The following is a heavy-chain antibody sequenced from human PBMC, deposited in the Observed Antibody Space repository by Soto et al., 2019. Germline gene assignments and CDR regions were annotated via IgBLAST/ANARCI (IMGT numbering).Heavy chain of an antibody. CDR3: ASSVAKYYYYGMDV. Sequence: SVKVSCKASGGTFNTFAISWVRQAPGQGFEWLGGIIPIFRTPDYAQKFQGRVTITADESTSTAYMELSSLRSEDTAVYYCASSVAKYYYYGMDVWGQGTTVTVSS. J-gene: IGHJ6*02. CDR1: GGTFNTFA. CDR2: IIPIFRTP. V-gene: IGHV1-69*13. D-gene: IGHD5-12*01.